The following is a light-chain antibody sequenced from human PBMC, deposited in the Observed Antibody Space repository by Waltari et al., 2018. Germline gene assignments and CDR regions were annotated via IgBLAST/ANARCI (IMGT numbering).Light chain of an antibody. CDR1: RPNIASTT. CDR3: AAWDDIVNGPV. Sequence: QSLLPQPPSASGTPGQTVAITCSGARPNIASTTANWYQQLPGTAPKLLIYNNNQRPSGVPDRFSGSKSGTTASLAISGLLSDDEADYYCAAWDDIVNGPVFGGGTKLTVL. CDR2: NNN. J-gene: IGLJ3*02. V-gene: IGLV1-44*01.